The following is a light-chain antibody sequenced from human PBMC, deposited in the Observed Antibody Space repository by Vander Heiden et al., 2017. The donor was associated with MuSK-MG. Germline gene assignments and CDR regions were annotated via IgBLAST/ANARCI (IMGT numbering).Light chain of an antibody. CDR2: KAS. Sequence: DTQMTQSPSTLSASVGDRVTITCRASQYISRWLAWYQQKPGRAPKLLIYKASTLDSGVPSRFSGSESGTEFTLTISSLQPDDFATYYCRQYDNYRTFGQGTKVEIK. V-gene: IGKV1-5*03. CDR3: RQYDNYRT. J-gene: IGKJ1*01. CDR1: QYISRW.